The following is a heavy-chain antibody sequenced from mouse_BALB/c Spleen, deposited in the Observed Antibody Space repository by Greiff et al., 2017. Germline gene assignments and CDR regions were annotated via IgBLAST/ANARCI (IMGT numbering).Heavy chain of an antibody. CDR2: ISDGGSYT. J-gene: IGHJ3*01. CDR3: AREGPNWEFAY. V-gene: IGHV5-4*02. Sequence: EVMLVESGGGLVKPGGSLKLSCAASGFTFSDYYMYWVRQTPEKRLEWVATISDGGSYTYYPDSVKGRFTISRDNAKNNLYLQMSSLKSEDTAMYYCAREGPNWEFAYWGQGTLVTVSA. D-gene: IGHD4-1*02. CDR1: GFTFSDYY.